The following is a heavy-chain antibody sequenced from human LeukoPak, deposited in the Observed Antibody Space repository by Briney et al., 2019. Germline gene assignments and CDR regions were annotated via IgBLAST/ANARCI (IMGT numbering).Heavy chain of an antibody. J-gene: IGHJ6*02. CDR2: IYPSGST. V-gene: IGHV4-61*02. Sequence: SETLSLTCTVSGGSISSGNYFWNWMRQPAGKGLDWIGRIYPSGSTNYNPSLKSRATISVDTSKNQFSLRLSSVTAADTAVYYCARESTQGVMDVWGQGTTVTVSS. CDR3: ARESTQGVMDV. CDR1: GGSISSGNYF.